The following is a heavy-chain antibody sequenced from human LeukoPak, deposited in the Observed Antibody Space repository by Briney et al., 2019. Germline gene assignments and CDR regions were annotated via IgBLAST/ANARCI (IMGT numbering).Heavy chain of an antibody. CDR2: ISNSGGGT. V-gene: IGHV3-23*01. D-gene: IGHD2-2*01. CDR1: GFTFSSFA. J-gene: IGHJ4*02. CDR3: AKDQFQLLTIYFDY. Sequence: GGSLRLSCAASGFTFSSFAMSWVRLAPGKGLEWVSSISNSGGGTYYAESVKGRFTISRDNSKNTLYLQMNSLRAEDTAVYYCAKDQFQLLTIYFDYWGQGTLVTVSS.